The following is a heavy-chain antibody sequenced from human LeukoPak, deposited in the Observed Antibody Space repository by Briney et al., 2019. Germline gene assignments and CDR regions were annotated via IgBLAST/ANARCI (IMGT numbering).Heavy chain of an antibody. Sequence: ASVKVSCKASGYTFTSYDINWVRQATGQGLEWMGWMNPNSGNTGYAQKFQGRVTITRNTSISTAYMELSSLRSEDTAVYYCARFSSGYAMSTDYWGQGTLVTVSS. CDR1: GYTFTSYD. J-gene: IGHJ4*02. D-gene: IGHD3-22*01. V-gene: IGHV1-8*03. CDR3: ARFSSGYAMSTDY. CDR2: MNPNSGNT.